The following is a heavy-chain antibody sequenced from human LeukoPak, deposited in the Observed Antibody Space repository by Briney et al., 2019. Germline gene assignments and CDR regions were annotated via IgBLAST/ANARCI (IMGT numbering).Heavy chain of an antibody. CDR2: ISGSGGST. CDR3: AKVLGRYNWNGPWDY. V-gene: IGHV3-23*01. CDR1: GFTFSSYA. D-gene: IGHD1-1*01. Sequence: GGSLRLSCAASGFTFSSYAMSWVRQAPGKGLEWVSAISGSGGSTYYADSVKGRFTISRDNSKNTLYLQMNSLRAEDTAVYYCAKVLGRYNWNGPWDYWGQGTLVTVSS. J-gene: IGHJ4*02.